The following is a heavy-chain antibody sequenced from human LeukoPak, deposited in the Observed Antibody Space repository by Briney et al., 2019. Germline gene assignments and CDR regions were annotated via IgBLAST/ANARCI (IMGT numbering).Heavy chain of an antibody. J-gene: IGHJ3*02. CDR3: AREQWVTHDAFDI. CDR1: GFTFSSYS. CDR2: ISSSSDYI. V-gene: IGHV3-21*01. D-gene: IGHD1-26*01. Sequence: GGSLRLSCAASGFTFSSYSMNWVRQAPGKGLEWVSSISSSSDYIYYADSLKGRFTISRDNAKNSLYLQMNNLRAEDTAVYYCAREQWVTHDAFDIWGQGTMVTVSS.